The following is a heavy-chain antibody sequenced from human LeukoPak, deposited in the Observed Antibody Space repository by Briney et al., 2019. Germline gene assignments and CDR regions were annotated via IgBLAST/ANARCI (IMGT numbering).Heavy chain of an antibody. CDR3: ARTVPVVVVTATFFDY. CDR2: INPNSGDT. D-gene: IGHD2-15*01. V-gene: IGHV1-2*02. CDR1: GYTFTGYY. Sequence: ASVRVSCKASGYTFTGYYMHWVRQAPGQGLEWMGWINPNSGDTNYAQKFQGRVTMTRDTFISTAYMELSRLRSDDTAVYYCARTVPVVVVTATFFDYWGQGTLVTVSS. J-gene: IGHJ4*02.